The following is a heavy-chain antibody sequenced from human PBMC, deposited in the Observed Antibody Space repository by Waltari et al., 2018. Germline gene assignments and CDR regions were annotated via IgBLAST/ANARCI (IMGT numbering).Heavy chain of an antibody. Sequence: QVQLVESGGGVVQPGRSLRLSCAASGFTFSSYGMHWVRQAPGKGLEWVAVISYDVSNKYYADSVKGRFTISRDNSKNTLYLQMNSLRAEDTAVYYCAKLPPYYYDSSGYDTFDYWGQGTLVTVSS. CDR1: GFTFSSYG. CDR3: AKLPPYYYDSSGYDTFDY. CDR2: ISYDVSNK. V-gene: IGHV3-30*18. D-gene: IGHD3-22*01. J-gene: IGHJ4*02.